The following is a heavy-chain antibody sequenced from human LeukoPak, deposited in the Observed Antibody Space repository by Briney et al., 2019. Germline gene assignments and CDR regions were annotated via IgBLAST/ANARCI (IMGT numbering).Heavy chain of an antibody. D-gene: IGHD6-19*01. CDR1: GFTFSSYS. CDR2: ITTSSTYI. V-gene: IGHV3-21*01. CDR3: ARGKYSSGWFDY. J-gene: IGHJ4*02. Sequence: PGGSLRLSCAASGFTFSSYSMSWVRQAPGKGLEWVSSITTSSTYITYADSVKGRFTISRDNAKNSLYLQMNSLRAEDTAVYYCARGKYSSGWFDYWGQGTLVTVSS.